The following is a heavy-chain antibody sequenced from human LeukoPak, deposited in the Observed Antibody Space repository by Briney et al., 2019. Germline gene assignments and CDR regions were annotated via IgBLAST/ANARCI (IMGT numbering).Heavy chain of an antibody. CDR2: IYYCALT. Sequence: SETLSLTCIVSGESMRSSNEFWGWIRQSPGKGLEWIGSIYYCALTIYNPSLKSRVTIFVDTSKNQFSLKVTSVTATDTAVYYCVRQGTGGYFQWWGQGTLVTVSS. D-gene: IGHD1-14*01. CDR3: VRQGTGGYFQW. V-gene: IGHV4-39*01. J-gene: IGHJ1*01. CDR1: GESMRSSNEF.